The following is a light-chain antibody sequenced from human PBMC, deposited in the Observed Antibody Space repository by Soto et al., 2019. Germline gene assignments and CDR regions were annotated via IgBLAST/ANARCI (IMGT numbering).Light chain of an antibody. CDR1: QSISSY. J-gene: IGKJ4*01. CDR2: AAS. CDR3: QQSYSTLLT. Sequence: DIQMTQSPSSLSASVGDRVTITCRASQSISSYLNWYQQKPGKAPKLLIYAASSLQSGVPSRFSGSGSGTDFTPTISSLQPEDSATYYCQQSYSTLLTFGGGTKVEIK. V-gene: IGKV1-39*01.